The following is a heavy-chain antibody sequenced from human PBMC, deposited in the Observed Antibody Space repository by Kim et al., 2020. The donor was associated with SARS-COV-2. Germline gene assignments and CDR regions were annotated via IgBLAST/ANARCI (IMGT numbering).Heavy chain of an antibody. D-gene: IGHD6-6*01. CDR1: GDSISNTNYY. V-gene: IGHV4-39*02. CDR2: IYYTGTS. CDR3: TRETGGSSAAS. J-gene: IGHJ4*02. Sequence: SETLSLTCTVSGDSISNTNYYWAWVRQPPGKGLEWISSIYYTGTSFYKPSLKSRVTISVDTSKNHFSLKVNSVTAAYTAVYYCTRETGGSSAASWGQGTLVIVSS.